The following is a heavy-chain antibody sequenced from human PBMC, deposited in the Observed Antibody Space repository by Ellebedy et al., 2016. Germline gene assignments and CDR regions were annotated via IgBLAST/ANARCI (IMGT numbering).Heavy chain of an antibody. J-gene: IGHJ4*02. CDR3: ARDRACSSTSCYVDY. Sequence: ASVKVSXKASSYTFTSYGISWVRQAPGQGLEWMGWISAYNGNTNYAQKLQGRVTMTTDTSTSTAYMELRSLRSDDTAVYYCARDRACSSTSCYVDYWGQGTLVTVSS. CDR1: SYTFTSYG. V-gene: IGHV1-18*01. CDR2: ISAYNGNT. D-gene: IGHD2-2*01.